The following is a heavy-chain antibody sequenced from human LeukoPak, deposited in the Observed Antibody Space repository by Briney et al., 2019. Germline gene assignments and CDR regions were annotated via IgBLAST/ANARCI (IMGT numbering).Heavy chain of an antibody. V-gene: IGHV3-33*03. J-gene: IGHJ3*01. CDR3: AKESSAFDV. CDR1: GFSVRNYV. Sequence: GGSLRLSCAVSGFSVRNYVIHWVRQAPGKGLEWVALIRFDENDIYYADFVRGRFTISRDNSKNTVYLQMNSLQVEDTAVYYYAKESSAFDVWGQGTRVAVSS. CDR2: IRFDENDI. D-gene: IGHD6-6*01.